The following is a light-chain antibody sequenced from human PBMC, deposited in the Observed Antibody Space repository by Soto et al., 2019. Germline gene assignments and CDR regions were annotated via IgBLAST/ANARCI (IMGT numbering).Light chain of an antibody. CDR2: AAS. J-gene: IGKJ5*01. CDR1: QGISTY. CDR3: QQYGSSVT. V-gene: IGKV1-39*01. Sequence: DIQMTQSPSSLSSCVGDRVTITCRASQGISTYLNWYQQKPGKAPKLLIYAASSLQSGVPSRFSGSGSGTDFTLTISRLEPEDFAVYYCQQYGSSVTFGQGTRLEIK.